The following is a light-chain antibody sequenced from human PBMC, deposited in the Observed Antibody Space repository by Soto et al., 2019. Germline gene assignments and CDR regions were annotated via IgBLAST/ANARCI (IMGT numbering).Light chain of an antibody. CDR3: QKYNSAPLT. J-gene: IGKJ4*01. CDR2: GAS. CDR1: QGIASY. V-gene: IGKV1-27*01. Sequence: DIQMTQSPSSLSAFVGDRVTTTCRASQGIASYLAWYQQKPGKVPKLLIYGASTLQSGVPSRFSGSGSDIDFTLIISSLQPEDVATYFCQKYNSAPLTFGGGTKVDIK.